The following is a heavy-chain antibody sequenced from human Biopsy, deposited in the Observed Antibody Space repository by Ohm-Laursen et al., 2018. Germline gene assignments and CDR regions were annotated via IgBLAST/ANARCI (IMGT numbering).Heavy chain of an antibody. CDR1: GFTFSSYC. CDR3: ARATYSSGHKIDS. V-gene: IGHV3-74*01. Sequence: SLRLSCAASGFTFSSYCMHWVRQVPGKGLVWVSRIKTDGSVITYADSVKGRFAISRDNAKNRLYLQMNSLRAEDSALYYCARATYSSGHKIDSWGQGTLVTVSS. J-gene: IGHJ4*02. D-gene: IGHD6-25*01. CDR2: IKTDGSVI.